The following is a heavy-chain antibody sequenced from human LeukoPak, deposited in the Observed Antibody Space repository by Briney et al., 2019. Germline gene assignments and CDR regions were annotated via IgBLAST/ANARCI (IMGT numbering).Heavy chain of an antibody. CDR2: IYTSGST. D-gene: IGHD3-3*01. CDR3: ARHEGLRFSLLTSMYYFDY. CDR1: GVSISSSSYY. J-gene: IGHJ4*02. V-gene: IGHV4-61*02. Sequence: SETLSLTCTVSGVSISSSSYYWGWIRQPAGKGLEWIGRIYTSGSTNYNPSLKSRVTISVDTSKNQFSLKLSSVTAADTAVYYCARHEGLRFSLLTSMYYFDYWGQGTLVTVSS.